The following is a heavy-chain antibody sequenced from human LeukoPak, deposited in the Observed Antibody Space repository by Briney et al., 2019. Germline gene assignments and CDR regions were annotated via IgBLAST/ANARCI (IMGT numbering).Heavy chain of an antibody. CDR3: VKDLGRYRNSCFDY. Sequence: GGSLRLSCAASGFTFSSYAMSWVRQAPEKGLEWVSTISGSGGGTYYADSVKGRFTIYRDDSKNTLYLQMNSLRAEDTAVYYCVKDLGRYRNSCFDYWGQGTLVTVSS. J-gene: IGHJ4*02. D-gene: IGHD1-26*01. V-gene: IGHV3-23*01. CDR1: GFTFSSYA. CDR2: ISGSGGGT.